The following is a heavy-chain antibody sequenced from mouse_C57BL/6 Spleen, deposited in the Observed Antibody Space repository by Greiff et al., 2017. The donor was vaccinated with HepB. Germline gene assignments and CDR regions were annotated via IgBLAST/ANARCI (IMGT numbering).Heavy chain of an antibody. CDR1: GFNIKDDY. J-gene: IGHJ2*01. V-gene: IGHV14-4*01. CDR3: TTWGDGYPDC. Sequence: DVQLQESGAELVRPGASVKLSCTASGFNIKDDYMHWVKQRPEQGLEWIGWIDLENGDTEYASKFQGKATITADTSSNTAYLQLSSLTSEDTAVYYCTTWGDGYPDCWGQGTTLTVSS. D-gene: IGHD2-3*01. CDR2: IDLENGDT.